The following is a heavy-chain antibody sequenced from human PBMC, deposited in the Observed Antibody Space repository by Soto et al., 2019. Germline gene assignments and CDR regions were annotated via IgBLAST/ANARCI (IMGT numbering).Heavy chain of an antibody. V-gene: IGHV4-39*01. CDR1: GGSIISSSYY. CDR2: IYYSGST. Sequence: QLQLQESGPGLVKPSETLSLTCTVSGGSIISSSYYWGWIRQPPGKGLEWIGSIYYSGSTYYNPSLKSRVTISVDTSKNQFSLKLSSVTAADTAVYYCARSVATGTTSLLDYWGQGTLVTVSS. J-gene: IGHJ4*02. D-gene: IGHD4-17*01. CDR3: ARSVATGTTSLLDY.